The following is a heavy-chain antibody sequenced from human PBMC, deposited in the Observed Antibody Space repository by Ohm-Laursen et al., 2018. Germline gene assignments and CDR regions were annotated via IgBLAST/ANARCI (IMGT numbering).Heavy chain of an antibody. Sequence: SLRLSCAASGFTFSDYYMSWIRQAPGKGLEWVSYISSSGSTIYYADSVKGRFTISRDNAKNSLYLQMNSLRAEDTAVYYCAREPSRGYYGSGGESPLPYYYYGMDVWGQGTTVTVSS. CDR3: AREPSRGYYGSGGESPLPYYYYGMDV. CDR2: ISSSGSTI. CDR1: GFTFSDYY. J-gene: IGHJ6*02. V-gene: IGHV3-11*01. D-gene: IGHD3-10*01.